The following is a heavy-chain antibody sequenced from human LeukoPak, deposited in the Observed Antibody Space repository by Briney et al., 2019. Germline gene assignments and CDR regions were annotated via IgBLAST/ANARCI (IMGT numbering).Heavy chain of an antibody. V-gene: IGHV4-4*02. D-gene: IGHD6-19*01. Sequence: PSETLSLTCGVSGGSITTTNFWSWVRQAPGQGLEWIGEISLSGLTNYNSSLSSRVTISLDRAKNHLSLNLSSVTAADTAVYYCARTGYSSGWSSTYFDYWGQGTLVTVSS. J-gene: IGHJ4*02. CDR3: ARTGYSSGWSSTYFDY. CDR1: GGSITTTNF. CDR2: ISLSGLT.